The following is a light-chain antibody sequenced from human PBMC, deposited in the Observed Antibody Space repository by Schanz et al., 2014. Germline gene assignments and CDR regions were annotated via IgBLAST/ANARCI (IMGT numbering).Light chain of an antibody. J-gene: IGLJ2*01. CDR1: SSGVGDLNY. CDR3: SSYTSSSIVV. Sequence: QSALTQPRSVSGSPGQSVSISCTGTSSGVGDLNYVSWYQQHPGKAPKVMIYDVSNRPSGVSNRFSGSKSGNTASLTISGLQAEDEADYYCSSYTSSSIVVFGGGTKLTVL. CDR2: DVS. V-gene: IGLV2-14*01.